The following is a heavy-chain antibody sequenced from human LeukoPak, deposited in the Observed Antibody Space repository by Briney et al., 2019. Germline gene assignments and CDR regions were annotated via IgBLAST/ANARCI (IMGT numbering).Heavy chain of an antibody. J-gene: IGHJ4*02. Sequence: SETLSLTCTVSGGSISSYYWSWTRQPPGKGLEWIGYIYYTGSTDYNPSLKSRVAISVDTSKNQFSLKLSSVTAADTAVYYCARGSKAAPGTFDYWGQGTLVTVSS. CDR3: ARGSKAAPGTFDY. CDR1: GGSISSYY. D-gene: IGHD6-13*01. V-gene: IGHV4-59*01. CDR2: IYYTGST.